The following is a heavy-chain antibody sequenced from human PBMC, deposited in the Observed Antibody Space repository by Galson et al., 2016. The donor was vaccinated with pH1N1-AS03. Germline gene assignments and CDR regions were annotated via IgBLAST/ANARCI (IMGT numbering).Heavy chain of an antibody. CDR2: IYWDDDK. D-gene: IGHD2/OR15-2a*01. Sequence: PALVTPPQTLTLTCAFSGFSLATSGVGVGWIRQPPGKALEWLALIYWDDDKLYNPSLKSRLTVTKDTSKNLVVLTLTDMDPVDTATYFCTRSRYYNTNLYYFDYWGQGTLVTVSS. CDR3: TRSRYYNTNLYYFDY. V-gene: IGHV2-5*02. J-gene: IGHJ4*02. CDR1: GFSLATSGVG.